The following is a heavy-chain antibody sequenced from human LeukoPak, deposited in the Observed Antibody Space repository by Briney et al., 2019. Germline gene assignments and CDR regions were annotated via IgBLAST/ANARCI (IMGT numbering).Heavy chain of an antibody. D-gene: IGHD5-18*01. V-gene: IGHV4-59*08. J-gene: IGHJ4*02. CDR1: GGSISSYY. Sequence: SETLSLTCTVSGGSISSYYWSWIRQPPGKGLEWIGHIYYSGSTNYNPSLKSRVTISVDTSKNQFSLKLSSVTAADTAVYYCARHAKGYSYGSFFDYWGQGTLVTVSS. CDR3: ARHAKGYSYGSFFDY. CDR2: IYYSGST.